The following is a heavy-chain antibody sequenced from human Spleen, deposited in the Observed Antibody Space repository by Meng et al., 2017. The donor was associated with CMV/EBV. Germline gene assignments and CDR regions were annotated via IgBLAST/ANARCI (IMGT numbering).Heavy chain of an antibody. CDR1: GFSFERYG. CDR3: ARASTVTNNPPVPDY. J-gene: IGHJ4*02. V-gene: IGHV3-21*01. D-gene: IGHD4-17*01. CDR2: ISSSSSHI. Sequence: ESLKISCAASGFSFERYGINWVRQAPGKGLEWVSSISSSSSHIHYADSVKGRFTISRDYATNSVFLQMNTLRVDDTALYYCARASTVTNNPPVPDYWGQGTLVTVSS.